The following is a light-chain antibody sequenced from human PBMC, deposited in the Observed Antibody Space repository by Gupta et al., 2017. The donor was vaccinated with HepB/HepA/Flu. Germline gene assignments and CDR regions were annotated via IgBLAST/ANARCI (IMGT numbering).Light chain of an antibody. Sequence: QSVFTQPPSVSSAPGQKVTISCSGSSSNIGNNYVSWYQQLPGTAPKLLIYDNNKRPSGIPDRFSGSRSGTSATLDITGLQTGDEADYYCGTWDSSLSAVVFGGGTKLSVL. CDR1: SSNIGNNY. CDR3: GTWDSSLSAVV. V-gene: IGLV1-51*01. J-gene: IGLJ2*01. CDR2: DNN.